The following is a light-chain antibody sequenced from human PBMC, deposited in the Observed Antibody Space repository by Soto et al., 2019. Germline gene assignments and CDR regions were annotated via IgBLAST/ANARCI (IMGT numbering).Light chain of an antibody. CDR3: MQSTQLPPT. V-gene: IGKV2D-29*02. CDR2: EVS. Sequence: QTPLYVAVARGQARCVSCKCSQSLLHITGETFLFWYLQKPGQSPQLLIYEVSTRVSGVPDRFSGSGSGTDFTLEISRVETDDVGIYYCMQSTQLPPTFGQGTRLEI. J-gene: IGKJ5*01. CDR1: QSLLHITGETF.